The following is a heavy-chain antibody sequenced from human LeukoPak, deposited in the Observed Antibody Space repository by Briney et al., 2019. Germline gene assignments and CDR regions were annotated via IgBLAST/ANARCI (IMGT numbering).Heavy chain of an antibody. CDR3: ARARPGPDYLDDDY. V-gene: IGHV1-8*01. CDR1: GSTFTSYD. Sequence: ASVKVSCKASGSTFTSYDINWVRQATGQGLEWMGWMNPNSGNTGYAQKFQGRVTMTRNTSISTAYMELSSLRSEDTAVYYCARARPGPDYLDDDYWGQGTLVTVSS. J-gene: IGHJ4*02. CDR2: MNPNSGNT. D-gene: IGHD5-12*01.